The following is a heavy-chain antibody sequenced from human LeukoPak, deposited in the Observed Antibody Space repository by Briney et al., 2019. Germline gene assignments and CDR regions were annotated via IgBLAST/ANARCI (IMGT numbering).Heavy chain of an antibody. V-gene: IGHV3-30-3*01. CDR1: GFTFSSYA. CDR2: ISYDGSNK. Sequence: GGSLRPSCAASGFTFSSYAMHWVRQAPGKGLEWVAVISYDGSNKYYADSVKGRFTISRDNSKNTLYLQMNSLRAEDTAVYYCAAQTQPRLYYYYYYMDVWGKGTTVTVSS. J-gene: IGHJ6*03. CDR3: AAQTQPRLYYYYYYMDV. D-gene: IGHD5-12*01.